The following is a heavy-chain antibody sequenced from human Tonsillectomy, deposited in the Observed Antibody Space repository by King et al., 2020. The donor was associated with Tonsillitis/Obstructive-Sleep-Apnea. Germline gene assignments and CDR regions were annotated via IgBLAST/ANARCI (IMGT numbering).Heavy chain of an antibody. CDR3: AKGICSSTSCYNYFDY. Sequence: TLQESGPTLVKPTQTLTLTCTFSGFSLSTSGVGVGWIRQPPGQALEWLALVYWDDDKRYSPSLKSRLTITKDTSKNQVVLTMTNMDPVDTATYYCAKGICSSTSCYNYFDYWGQGTLVTVSS. V-gene: IGHV2-5*02. CDR1: GFSLSTSGVG. D-gene: IGHD2-2*02. CDR2: VYWDDDK. J-gene: IGHJ4*02.